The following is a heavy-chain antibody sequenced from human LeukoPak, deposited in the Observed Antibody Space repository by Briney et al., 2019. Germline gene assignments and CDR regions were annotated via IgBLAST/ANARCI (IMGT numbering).Heavy chain of an antibody. J-gene: IGHJ4*02. CDR1: GFTFSNYA. CDR2: ITGSGDYT. Sequence: PGGSLRLSCAASGFTFSNYAMTWVRQAPGKGLEWVSSITGSGDYTYYTDSVKGRFTVSRDNSKNTLFLQMNSLRAEDTAVYYCAKDHDNSGWCTPINDYWGQGTLVTVSS. D-gene: IGHD6-19*01. V-gene: IGHV3-23*01. CDR3: AKDHDNSGWCTPINDY.